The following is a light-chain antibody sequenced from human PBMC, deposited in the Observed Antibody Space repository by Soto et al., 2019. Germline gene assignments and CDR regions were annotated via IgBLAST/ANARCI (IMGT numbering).Light chain of an antibody. Sequence: QSALTQPASVSGSPGQSITISCTGTSSDVGGYNYVSWYQQHPGKAPKLMIYDVSNRPSGVSNRFSGSKYGNTASLTISGLHAEDEDDYYCSSYTSSSTLGVFGTGTKLTVL. J-gene: IGLJ1*01. V-gene: IGLV2-14*01. CDR2: DVS. CDR1: SSDVGGYNY. CDR3: SSYTSSSTLGV.